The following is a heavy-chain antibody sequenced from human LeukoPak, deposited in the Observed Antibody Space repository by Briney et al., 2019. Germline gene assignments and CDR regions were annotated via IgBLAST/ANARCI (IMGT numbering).Heavy chain of an antibody. CDR3: ARGDYGDYYSYYMDV. J-gene: IGHJ6*03. D-gene: IGHD4-17*01. V-gene: IGHV1-69*05. CDR2: IIPIFGTA. CDR1: GGTFGSYA. Sequence: SVKVSCKASGGTFGSYAISWVRQAPGQGLEWMGGIIPIFGTANYAQKFQGRVTITTDESTSTAYMELRSLRSEDTAVYYCARGDYGDYYSYYMDVWGKGTTVTVSS.